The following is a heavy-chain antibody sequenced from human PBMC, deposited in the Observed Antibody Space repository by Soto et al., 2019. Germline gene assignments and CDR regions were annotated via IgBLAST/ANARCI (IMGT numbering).Heavy chain of an antibody. Sequence: ASVTVSCKSSGHTFSSQSINWVRQAPGQGLEWMVGIIPIFGPANFAKKFQGRVTITADESTTTAYMELNSLRSEDTAVYYCATGSFTSTGGRIGYHYNAMDVWGQGTTVTVSS. D-gene: IGHD2-2*01. CDR2: IIPIFGPA. J-gene: IGHJ6*02. CDR1: GHTFSSQS. V-gene: IGHV1-69*13. CDR3: ATGSFTSTGGRIGYHYNAMDV.